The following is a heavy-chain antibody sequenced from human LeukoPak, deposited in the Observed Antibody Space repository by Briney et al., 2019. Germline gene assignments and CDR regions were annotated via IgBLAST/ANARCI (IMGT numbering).Heavy chain of an antibody. CDR1: GGSISSYY. Sequence: SETLSLTCTVSGGSISSYYWSWIRQPPGKGLEWIGYIYYSGSTTYNPSLKSRVTISIDTSKNQLSLKMRSVTAADTAVYYCARDADSSSWYRIYWGQGTLVTVSS. V-gene: IGHV4-59*12. CDR3: ARDADSSSWYRIY. D-gene: IGHD6-13*01. J-gene: IGHJ4*02. CDR2: IYYSGST.